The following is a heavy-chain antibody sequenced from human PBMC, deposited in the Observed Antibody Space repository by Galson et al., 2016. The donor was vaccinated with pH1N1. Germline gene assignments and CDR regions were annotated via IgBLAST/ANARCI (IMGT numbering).Heavy chain of an antibody. CDR2: INPSNDVT. V-gene: IGHV1-2*06. J-gene: IGHJ4*02. D-gene: IGHD3-22*01. CDR3: ARDRNKYDSSGNFDY. Sequence: CKASGYTFTGYYIHWVRQAPGQGLAWMGRINPSNDVTDYAQNFQGRVTMTRDTSITTVYMELSSLRSEDTALYYCARDRNKYDSSGNFDYWGQGTLVTVSS. CDR1: GYTFTGYY.